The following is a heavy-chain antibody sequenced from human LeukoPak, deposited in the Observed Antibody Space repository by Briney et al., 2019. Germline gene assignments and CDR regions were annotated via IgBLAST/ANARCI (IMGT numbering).Heavy chain of an antibody. CDR1: GFTFSNYG. J-gene: IGHJ6*02. V-gene: IGHV3-33*01. CDR3: ARVGPQNYDILTGTNYYYYGMDV. D-gene: IGHD3-9*01. Sequence: GRSLRLSCAASGFTFSNYGMHWVRQAPGKGLDWVAFIWYDGTNKYCADSVKGRFTISRDKSRNTLYLQMNSLRAKDTAVYYCARVGPQNYDILTGTNYYYYGMDVWGQGTTVTVSS. CDR2: IWYDGTNK.